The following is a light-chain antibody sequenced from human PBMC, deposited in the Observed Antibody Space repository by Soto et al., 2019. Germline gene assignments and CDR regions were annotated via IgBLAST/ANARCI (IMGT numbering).Light chain of an antibody. V-gene: IGLV2-14*01. CDR3: SSYTSSSTLP. CDR2: DVS. Sequence: QSALTQPASVSGSPGQSITISCTGTSSDVGGYNYVSWYQQHPGKAPKLMIYDVSNRPSGVSNRFSGSKSGNTPSLTISGLQAEDEADYYCSSYTSSSTLPFGTGTKLTVL. J-gene: IGLJ1*01. CDR1: SSDVGGYNY.